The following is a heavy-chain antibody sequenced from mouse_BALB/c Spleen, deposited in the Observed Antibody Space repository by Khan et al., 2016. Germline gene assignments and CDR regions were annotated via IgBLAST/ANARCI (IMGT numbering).Heavy chain of an antibody. CDR3: VGDTPFAY. D-gene: IGHD2-13*01. CDR2: IRRKSNNNAT. CDR1: GFTFNTNA. Sequence: EVQLVETGGGLVQPRGSVKLSCAASGFTFNTNAMNWVRQAPGKGLEWVSRIRRKSNNNATYYADSVKDRFTISRDDSQSMLYLKMNNLKTEDTAMYYCVGDTPFAYWGQGTLVTVSA. V-gene: IGHV10S3*01. J-gene: IGHJ3*01.